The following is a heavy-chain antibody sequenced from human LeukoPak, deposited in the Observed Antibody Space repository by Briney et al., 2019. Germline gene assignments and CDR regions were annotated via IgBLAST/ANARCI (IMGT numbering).Heavy chain of an antibody. CDR2: ISSASGSI. Sequence: PGGSLRLSCAASGFTFSSYSMNWVRQAPGKGLEWVSYISSASGSIYYADSVKGRFTISRDNSKNTLYLQMNSLRAEDTAVYYCAKISDLRFLEWLSPDFDYWGQGTLVTVSS. J-gene: IGHJ4*01. CDR3: AKISDLRFLEWLSPDFDY. D-gene: IGHD3-3*01. CDR1: GFTFSSYS. V-gene: IGHV3-48*01.